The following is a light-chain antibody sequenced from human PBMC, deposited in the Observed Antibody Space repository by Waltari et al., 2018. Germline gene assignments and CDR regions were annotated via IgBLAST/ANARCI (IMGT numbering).Light chain of an antibody. CDR2: DAS. Sequence: DIQMTQSPSTLSASVGDRVTITCRASQNINSWLAWYQQKPGKAPKLLIYDASSLESGVPSRFSGSGSGTEFTLTISSLQPDDFATYYCQEHVTYWAFGQGTKVEMK. CDR1: QNINSW. J-gene: IGKJ1*01. CDR3: QEHVTYWA. V-gene: IGKV1-5*01.